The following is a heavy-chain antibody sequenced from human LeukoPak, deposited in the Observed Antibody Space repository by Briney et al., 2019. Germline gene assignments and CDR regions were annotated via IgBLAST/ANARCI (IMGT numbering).Heavy chain of an antibody. J-gene: IGHJ3*02. CDR1: GFTFTTHG. CDR3: ARDTPLYADSPDAFDI. CDR2: ISFDGSEK. D-gene: IGHD2/OR15-2a*01. V-gene: IGHV3-30*03. Sequence: GGSLRLSCAASGFTFTTHGMHWVRQPPGKGLEWVALISFDGSEKYYAESVKGRFTISRDNAKNSLYLQMNSLRDEDTAVYYCARDTPLYADSPDAFDIWGQGTMVTVSS.